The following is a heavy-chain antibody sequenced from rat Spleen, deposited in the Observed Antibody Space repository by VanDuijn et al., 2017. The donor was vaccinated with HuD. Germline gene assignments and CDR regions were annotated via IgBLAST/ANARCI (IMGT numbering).Heavy chain of an antibody. CDR3: ARHYGGYSEYVMDA. J-gene: IGHJ4*01. D-gene: IGHD1-11*01. CDR1: GFTFSDYA. V-gene: IGHV5-17*01. Sequence: EVQLVESDGGLVQPGRSLKLSCAASGFTFSDYAMAWVRQAPKKGLEWVATIIYDGSSTYYRDSVKGRFTISRDNAKSTLYLQMDSLRSEDTATYYCARHYGGYSEYVMDAWGQGASVTVSS. CDR2: IIYDGSST.